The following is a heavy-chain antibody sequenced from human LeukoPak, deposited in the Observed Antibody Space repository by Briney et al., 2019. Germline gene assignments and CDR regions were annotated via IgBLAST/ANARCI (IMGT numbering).Heavy chain of an antibody. CDR2: INHSGST. Sequence: SETLSLTCAVYGGSFSGYYWSWIRQPPGKGLEWIGEINHSGSTNYNPSLKSRVTISVDTSKNQFSLKLSSVTAADTAVYYCARGSRYCSSTSCYTNWFDPWGQGTLVTVPS. CDR3: ARGSRYCSSTSCYTNWFDP. V-gene: IGHV4-34*01. J-gene: IGHJ5*02. CDR1: GGSFSGYY. D-gene: IGHD2-2*02.